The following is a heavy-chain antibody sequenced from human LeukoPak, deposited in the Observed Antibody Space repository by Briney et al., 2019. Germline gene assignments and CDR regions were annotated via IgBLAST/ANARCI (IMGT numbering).Heavy chain of an antibody. Sequence: GGSLRLSCAAPGYTFSDYYMSWIRQAPGKGLEWVSYISSSGSTIYYADSVKGRFTISRDNAKNSLYLQMNSLRAEDTAVYYCARTKDRVAFDIWGQGTMVTVSS. CDR3: ARTKDRVAFDI. D-gene: IGHD2-15*01. CDR1: GYTFSDYY. J-gene: IGHJ3*02. V-gene: IGHV3-11*01. CDR2: ISSSGSTI.